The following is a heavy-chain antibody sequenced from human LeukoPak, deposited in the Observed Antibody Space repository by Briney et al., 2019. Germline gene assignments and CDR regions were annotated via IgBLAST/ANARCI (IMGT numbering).Heavy chain of an antibody. CDR1: GGSISSYY. CDR3: ARDVYGVGDYYYYYYMDV. J-gene: IGHJ6*03. V-gene: IGHV4-4*07. CDR2: IYTSGST. D-gene: IGHD3-3*01. Sequence: SETLSLTCTVSGGSISSYYWSWIRQPAGKGLEWIGRIYTSGSTNYNPSLKSRVTMSVDTSKNQFSLKLSSVTAADTAVYYCARDVYGVGDYYYYYYMDVWGKGTTVTVSS.